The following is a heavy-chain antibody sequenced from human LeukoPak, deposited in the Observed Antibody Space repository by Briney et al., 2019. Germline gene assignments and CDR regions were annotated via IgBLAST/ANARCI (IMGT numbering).Heavy chain of an antibody. Sequence: ASVKVSCKASGYTFTSYAMNWVRQAPGQGLEWMGWINTNTGNPTYAQGFTGRFVFSLDTSVSTAYLQISSLKAEDTAVYYCARGVRPYFGELWAFDYWGQGTLVTVSS. V-gene: IGHV7-4-1*02. CDR1: GYTFTSYA. CDR2: INTNTGNP. CDR3: ARGVRPYFGELWAFDY. D-gene: IGHD3-10*01. J-gene: IGHJ4*02.